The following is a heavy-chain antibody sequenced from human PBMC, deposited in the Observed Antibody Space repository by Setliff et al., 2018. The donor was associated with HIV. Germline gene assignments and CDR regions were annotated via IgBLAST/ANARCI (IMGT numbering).Heavy chain of an antibody. V-gene: IGHV1-2*02. D-gene: IGHD3-22*01. CDR2: MNPNTGDT. J-gene: IGHJ5*02. Sequence: ASVKVSCKASGYSFTGFYIHWVRQAPGQGLEWMGWMNPNTGDTNFAQKFQDRLTMARDTSIRTAYMELSRLTSDDTAVYFCARDKYYDSSANYFDRWGQGTLVTVPQ. CDR3: ARDKYYDSSANYFDR. CDR1: GYSFTGFY.